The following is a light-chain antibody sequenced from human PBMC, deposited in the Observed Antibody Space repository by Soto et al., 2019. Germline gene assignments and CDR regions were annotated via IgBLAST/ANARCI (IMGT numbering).Light chain of an antibody. V-gene: IGKV2-30*02. J-gene: IGKJ1*01. Sequence: DVVITQSPLSLPVTLVQPASISCRSNQSLVHSDGIAYFSWFQQRPGRSPRRLIYKVSNRDSGVPDRFSGSGSGTDFTLKISRVEAEDVGVYYCMQGTHWPPWTFGQGTKVDIK. CDR2: KVS. CDR3: MQGTHWPPWT. CDR1: QSLVHSDGIAY.